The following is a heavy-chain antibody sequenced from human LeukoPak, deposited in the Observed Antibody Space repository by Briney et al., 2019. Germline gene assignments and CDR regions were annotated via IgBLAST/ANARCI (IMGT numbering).Heavy chain of an antibody. CDR3: ARYPESYSSGWYLHNWFDP. CDR2: ISYDGSNK. CDR1: GFTFSSYA. J-gene: IGHJ5*02. V-gene: IGHV3-30-3*01. Sequence: GGSLRLSCAASGFTFSSYAVHWVRQAPGKGLEWVAVISYDGSNKYYADSVKGRFTISRDNSKNTLYLQMNSLRAEDTAVYYCARYPESYSSGWYLHNWFDPWGQGTLVTVSS. D-gene: IGHD6-19*01.